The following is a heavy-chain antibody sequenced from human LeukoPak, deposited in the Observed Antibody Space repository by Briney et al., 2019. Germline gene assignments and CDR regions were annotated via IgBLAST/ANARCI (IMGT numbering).Heavy chain of an antibody. J-gene: IGHJ6*03. Sequence: GGSLRLSCAASGFTLTMYSMNWVRQAPGKGLEWVSYVSSSSSLIYYSDSVRGRFTISRDSATNSVSLQMNSLRVEDTAVCYCAREDGYCSGGSCYTWYYMDVWGKGTTVTVSS. CDR1: GFTLTMYS. CDR3: AREDGYCSGGSCYTWYYMDV. D-gene: IGHD2-15*01. V-gene: IGHV3-48*01. CDR2: VSSSSSLI.